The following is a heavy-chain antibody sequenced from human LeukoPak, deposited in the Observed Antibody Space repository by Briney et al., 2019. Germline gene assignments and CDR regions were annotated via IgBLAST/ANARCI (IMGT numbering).Heavy chain of an antibody. V-gene: IGHV4-59*01. D-gene: IGHD3-22*01. J-gene: IGHJ4*02. CDR2: IYSSGST. CDR1: GGSLSGSY. CDR3: ARIFTDSGSYYSEY. Sequence: SETLSLTCTFSGGSLSGSYWSWIRQPPGKGLEWIGYIYSSGSTNYNPALKSRVTISVDTSKNQFSLKLKSVTTADTAVYYCARIFTDSGSYYSEYWGQGTLVTVSS.